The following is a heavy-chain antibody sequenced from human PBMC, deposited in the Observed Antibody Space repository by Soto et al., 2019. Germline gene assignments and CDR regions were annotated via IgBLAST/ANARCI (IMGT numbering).Heavy chain of an antibody. Sequence: SETLSLTCTVSGGSISSGDYYWSWIRQPPGKGLEWIGYIYYSGSTYYNPSLKSRVTISVDTSKNQFSLKLSSVTAADTAVYYCARDIYYGSSGTNWFDPWGQGTLVTVSS. CDR2: IYYSGST. CDR1: GGSISSGDYY. CDR3: ARDIYYGSSGTNWFDP. D-gene: IGHD3-22*01. V-gene: IGHV4-30-4*01. J-gene: IGHJ5*02.